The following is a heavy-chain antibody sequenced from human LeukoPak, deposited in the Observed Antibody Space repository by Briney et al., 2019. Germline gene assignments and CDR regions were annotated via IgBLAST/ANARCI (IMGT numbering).Heavy chain of an antibody. V-gene: IGHV1-18*01. CDR3: ARDMPYIVVVPAAISGGVVDY. Sequence: GASVKVSCKASGYTFTSYGISWVRQAPGQGLEWMGWISAYNGNTNYAQKLQGRVTMTTDTSTSTAYMELRSLRSDDTAVYYCARDMPYIVVVPAAISGGVVDYWGQGTLVTVSS. D-gene: IGHD2-2*02. CDR2: ISAYNGNT. CDR1: GYTFTSYG. J-gene: IGHJ4*02.